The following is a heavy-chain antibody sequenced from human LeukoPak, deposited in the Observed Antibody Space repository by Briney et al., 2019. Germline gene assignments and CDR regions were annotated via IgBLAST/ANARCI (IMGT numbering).Heavy chain of an antibody. J-gene: IGHJ6*02. D-gene: IGHD3-16*01. CDR3: ARNQQLGGHSYYYYGMDV. V-gene: IGHV3-7*03. CDR1: GFTFNYAW. CDR2: IKEDGSQI. Sequence: GGSLRLSCAASGFTFNYAWMTWVRQAPGKGLEWVANIKEDGSQINHVDSVKGRFTISGDNSKNTLYLQMNSLRADDTAIYYCARNQQLGGHSYYYYGMDVWGQGTTVTVSS.